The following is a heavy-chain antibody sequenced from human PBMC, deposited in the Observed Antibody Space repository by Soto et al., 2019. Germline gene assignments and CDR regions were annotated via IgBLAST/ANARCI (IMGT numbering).Heavy chain of an antibody. V-gene: IGHV3-9*01. Sequence: EVQLVESGGGLVQPGRSLRLSCAASGFTFDDYAMHWVRQAPGKGLEWVSGISWNSGSIGYADSVKGRFTISRDNAXNXLXXQMNSLRAEDTALYYCAKEDRISGWSIGNYWYFDLWGRGTLVTVSS. CDR3: AKEDRISGWSIGNYWYFDL. CDR2: ISWNSGSI. D-gene: IGHD6-19*01. CDR1: GFTFDDYA. J-gene: IGHJ2*01.